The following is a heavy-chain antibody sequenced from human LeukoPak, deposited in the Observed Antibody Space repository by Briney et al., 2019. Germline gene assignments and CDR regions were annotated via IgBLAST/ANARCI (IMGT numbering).Heavy chain of an antibody. J-gene: IGHJ4*01. D-gene: IGHD5-24*01. CDR3: ARDPVTISYEN. Sequence: PGGSMRPSCAASGLTVSDYYTSWVRQAPGKGLEWVSYISSSGSNIYYADSVRGRFTISRDNAKNSLYLQMISLIAEDTGVFNTARDPVTISYENWGQGTLVTVSS. V-gene: IGHV3-11*01. CDR2: ISSSGSNI. CDR1: GLTVSDYY.